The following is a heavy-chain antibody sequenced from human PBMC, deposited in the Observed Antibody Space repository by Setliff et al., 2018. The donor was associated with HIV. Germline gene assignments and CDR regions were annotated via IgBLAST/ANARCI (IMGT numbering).Heavy chain of an antibody. CDR2: INWNGDST. CDR1: GFTFDDYG. V-gene: IGHV3-20*04. Sequence: SCAASGFTFDDYGMSWVRQAPGKGLGWVSGINWNGDSTGYADLVKGRFTISRDSAKNSLYLQMNSLRAEDTALYYCARGFRDGYILSDMWGQGTMVTVSS. D-gene: IGHD5-12*01. CDR3: ARGFRDGYILSDM. J-gene: IGHJ3*02.